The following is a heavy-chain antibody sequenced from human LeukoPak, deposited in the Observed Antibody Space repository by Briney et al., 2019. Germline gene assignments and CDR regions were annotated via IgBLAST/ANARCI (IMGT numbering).Heavy chain of an antibody. J-gene: IGHJ4*02. CDR2: ISTSGSTQ. CDR3: ARDGRELPYNFDY. Sequence: GGSLRLSCAASGFTFSRYEMNWVRQAPGKGLEWVSYISTSGSTQYYADSVKGRFTISRDNAKNSLYLQMNSLRAEDTAVYFCARDGRELPYNFDYWGQGTLVTVSS. CDR1: GFTFSRYE. D-gene: IGHD1-26*01. V-gene: IGHV3-48*03.